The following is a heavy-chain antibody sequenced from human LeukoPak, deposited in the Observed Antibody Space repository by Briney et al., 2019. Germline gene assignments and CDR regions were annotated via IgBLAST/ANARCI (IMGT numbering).Heavy chain of an antibody. Sequence: ASVKVSCKASGYTFTGYYMHWVRQAPGQGLEWMGWNNPNSGDTNYAQKFQGRVTMTRDTSISTAYMELSRLSADDTAVYYCARGNYDTLTGYYDEFDFWGQGTPVTVSS. V-gene: IGHV1-2*02. CDR2: NNPNSGDT. J-gene: IGHJ4*02. CDR1: GYTFTGYY. D-gene: IGHD3-9*01. CDR3: ARGNYDTLTGYYDEFDF.